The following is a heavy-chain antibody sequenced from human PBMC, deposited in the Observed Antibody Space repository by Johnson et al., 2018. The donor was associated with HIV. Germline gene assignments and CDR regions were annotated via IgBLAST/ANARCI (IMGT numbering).Heavy chain of an antibody. V-gene: IGHV3-53*01. CDR3: AREAGGVYSGSFLGAVDI. D-gene: IGHD1-26*01. Sequence: VQLVESGGGLIQPGGSLRLSCAASGFTVSSNYMNWVRQAPGKGLEWVSVIYSGGSTYSADSVKGRFTISRDNSKNTLYLQMNSLRAEDTAVYYCAREAGGVYSGSFLGAVDIWGQGTMVTVSS. CDR1: GFTVSSNY. CDR2: IYSGGST. J-gene: IGHJ3*02.